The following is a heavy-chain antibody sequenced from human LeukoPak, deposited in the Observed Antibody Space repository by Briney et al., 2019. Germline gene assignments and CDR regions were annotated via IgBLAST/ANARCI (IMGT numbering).Heavy chain of an antibody. J-gene: IGHJ4*02. Sequence: PGGSLRLSCAASGFTFSSYAMSWVRQAPGKGLEWVSAISGSGGNTYYAGSVKGRFTISRDNSKNTLYLQMNSLRDEDTAVYYCAKDGRYCSSTSCKKDDYWGQGILVTVSS. V-gene: IGHV3-23*01. D-gene: IGHD2-2*01. CDR2: ISGSGGNT. CDR1: GFTFSSYA. CDR3: AKDGRYCSSTSCKKDDY.